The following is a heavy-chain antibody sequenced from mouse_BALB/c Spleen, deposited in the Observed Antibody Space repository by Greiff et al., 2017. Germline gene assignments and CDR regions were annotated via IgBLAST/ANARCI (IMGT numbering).Heavy chain of an antibody. CDR2: ISSGGST. J-gene: IGHJ2*01. V-gene: IGHV5-6-5*01. CDR1: GFTFSSYA. CDR3: ARGYGYGFDY. D-gene: IGHD2-2*01. Sequence: EVQLVESGGGLVKPGGSLKLSCAASGFTFSSYAMSWVRQTPEKRLEWVASISSGGSTYYPDSVKGRFTISRDNARNILYLQMSSLRSEDTAMYYCARGYGYGFDYWGQGTTLTVSS.